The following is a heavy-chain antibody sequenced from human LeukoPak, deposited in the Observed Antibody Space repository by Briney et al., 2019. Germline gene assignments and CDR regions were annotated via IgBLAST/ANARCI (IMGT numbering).Heavy chain of an antibody. Sequence: PSETLSLTCTVSGGCISSDYWSWIRQPPGKGLEWIGYIYYSGTTNYNPSLKSRVTISVDTSKNQFSLKLSSVTAADTAVYYCARGVYIAAAQYGYWGQGTLVTVSS. CDR3: ARGVYIAAAQYGY. V-gene: IGHV4-59*01. CDR2: IYYSGTT. J-gene: IGHJ4*02. D-gene: IGHD6-13*01. CDR1: GGCISSDY.